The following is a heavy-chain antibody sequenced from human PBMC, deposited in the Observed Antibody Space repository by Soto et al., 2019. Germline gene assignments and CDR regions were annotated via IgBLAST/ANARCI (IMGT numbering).Heavy chain of an antibody. J-gene: IGHJ6*03. CDR3: ARVGDFWSGYRPYYYYMDV. V-gene: IGHV3-21*01. D-gene: IGHD3-3*01. CDR1: GFTFSSYS. Sequence: GGSLRLSCAASGFTFSSYSMNWVRQAPGKGLEWVSSISSSSSYIYYADSVKGRFTISRDNAKNSLYLQMNSLGAEDTAVYYCARVGDFWSGYRPYYYYMDVWGKGTTVTVSS. CDR2: ISSSSSYI.